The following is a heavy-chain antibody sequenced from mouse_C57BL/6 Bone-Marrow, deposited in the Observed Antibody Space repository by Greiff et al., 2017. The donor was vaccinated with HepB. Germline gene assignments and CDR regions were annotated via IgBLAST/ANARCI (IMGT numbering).Heavy chain of an antibody. J-gene: IGHJ3*01. Sequence: EVKLVESGPELVKPGASVKISCKASGYSFTGYYMNWVKQSPEKSLEWIGEINPSTGGTTYNQKFKAKATLTVDKSSSTAYMQLKSLTSEDSAVYYCARFPYDPFAYWGQGTLVTVSA. CDR3: ARFPYDPFAY. V-gene: IGHV1-42*01. CDR2: INPSTGGT. D-gene: IGHD2-3*01. CDR1: GYSFTGYY.